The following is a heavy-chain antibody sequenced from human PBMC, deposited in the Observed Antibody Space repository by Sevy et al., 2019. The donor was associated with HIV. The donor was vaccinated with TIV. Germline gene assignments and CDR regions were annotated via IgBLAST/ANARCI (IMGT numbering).Heavy chain of an antibody. Sequence: GGSLRLSCAASGFTFDDYTMHWVRQAPGKGLEWVSLISWDGGSTYYADSVKGRFTISRDNSKNSLYLQMNSLRTEDTALYYCAKAISSGREWLFYGMDVWGQGTTVTVSS. J-gene: IGHJ6*02. CDR3: AKAISSGREWLFYGMDV. V-gene: IGHV3-43*01. D-gene: IGHD3-3*01. CDR2: ISWDGGST. CDR1: GFTFDDYT.